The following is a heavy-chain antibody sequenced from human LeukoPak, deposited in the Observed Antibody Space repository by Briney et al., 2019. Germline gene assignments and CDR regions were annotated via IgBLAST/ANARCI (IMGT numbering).Heavy chain of an antibody. CDR2: ISSSSSYI. CDR1: GFIFSSYS. J-gene: IGHJ4*02. V-gene: IGHV3-21*01. Sequence: GGSLRLSRAASGFIFSSYSMNWVRQAPGRGLEWVSSISSSSSYIYYADSVKGRFTISRDNAKNSLYLQMNSLRAEDTAVYYCARDEDLRNWGQGTLVTVSS. D-gene: IGHD4-17*01. CDR3: ARDEDLRN.